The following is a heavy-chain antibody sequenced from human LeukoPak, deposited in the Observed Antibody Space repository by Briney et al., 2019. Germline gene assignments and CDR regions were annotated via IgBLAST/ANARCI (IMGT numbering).Heavy chain of an antibody. D-gene: IGHD3-9*01. Sequence: GGSLRLSCAASEFTINDYWMSWVRQAPGKGLEWVASIKQDGGEKRYVDSVKGRFTISRDNTENSLYLQMNSLGAKDTALYYCARVRLANTPEFFQHWGHGTLVTVSS. CDR2: IKQDGGEK. CDR3: ARVRLANTPEFFQH. V-gene: IGHV3-7*03. J-gene: IGHJ1*01. CDR1: EFTINDYW.